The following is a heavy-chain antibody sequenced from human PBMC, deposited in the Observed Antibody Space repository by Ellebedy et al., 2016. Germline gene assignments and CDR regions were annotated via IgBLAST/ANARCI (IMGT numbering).Heavy chain of an antibody. V-gene: IGHV1-69*04. CDR3: ARDLQLNWFDS. D-gene: IGHD5-18*01. CDR2: IIPIVGIT. CDR1: GYTLTELS. Sequence: ASVKVSCKVSGYTLTELSMHWVRQAPGQGLEWMGRIIPIVGITNYGQKFQGRVTITADKSTSTAFMELNSLRYDDTAVYFCARDLQLNWFDSWGPGTLVTVSS. J-gene: IGHJ5*01.